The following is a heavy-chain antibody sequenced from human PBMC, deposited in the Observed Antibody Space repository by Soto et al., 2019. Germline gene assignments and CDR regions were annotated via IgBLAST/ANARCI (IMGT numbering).Heavy chain of an antibody. Sequence: GGSLRLSCAASGFTFTNYGMHWVRQAPGKGLEWVAVIWYDGSNKYYADSVKGRFTISRDNSKNTLYLQMNSLRAADTAVYYCARGTYHTYYDILTGSLSYYYYGMDVWGQGTTVTVSS. J-gene: IGHJ6*02. CDR1: GFTFTNYG. D-gene: IGHD3-9*01. CDR3: ARGTYHTYYDILTGSLSYYYYGMDV. V-gene: IGHV3-33*01. CDR2: IWYDGSNK.